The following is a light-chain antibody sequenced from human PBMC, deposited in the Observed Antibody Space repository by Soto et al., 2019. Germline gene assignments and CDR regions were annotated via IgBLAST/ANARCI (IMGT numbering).Light chain of an antibody. CDR3: QQYKRYSKT. J-gene: IGKJ1*01. V-gene: IGKV1-5*03. CDR2: QTS. CDR1: QNISSW. Sequence: DIQMTQSPSTLSASVGDRVTLTCLASQNISSWLAWYQQKPGKAPNLLIYQTSNLESGVPSRFSGRGSGTEFTLTITSLQPDDFATYYCQQYKRYSKTFGQGTKVDIK.